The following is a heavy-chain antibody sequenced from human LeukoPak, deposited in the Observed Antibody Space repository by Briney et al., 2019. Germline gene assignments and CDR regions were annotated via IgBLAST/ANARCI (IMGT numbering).Heavy chain of an antibody. CDR2: INHSGST. D-gene: IGHD3-22*01. V-gene: IGHV4-34*01. J-gene: IGHJ4*02. Sequence: SETLSLTCAVYGGSFSGYYWSWIRQPPGKGLEWIGEINHSGSTNYNPSLKSRVTISVDTSKNQFSLKLSSVTAADTAVYYCASGLPPNYYDSSGYSGGYFDYWGQGTLVTVSS. CDR1: GGSFSGYY. CDR3: ASGLPPNYYDSSGYSGGYFDY.